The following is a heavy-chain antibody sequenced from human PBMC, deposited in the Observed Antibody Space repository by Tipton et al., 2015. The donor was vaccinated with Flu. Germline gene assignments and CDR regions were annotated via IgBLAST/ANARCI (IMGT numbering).Heavy chain of an antibody. CDR1: GFTFSSYA. D-gene: IGHD5-12*01. Sequence: SLRLSCAASGFTFSSYAMNWVRQAPGKGLEWVSGISGSGGNTYYADSVKGRFTISRDISKNTLYLQMNSLRAEDTAVYYCAKTVLGYSGYARGMDVWGQGTTVTVSS. V-gene: IGHV3-23*01. J-gene: IGHJ6*02. CDR3: AKTVLGYSGYARGMDV. CDR2: ISGSGGNT.